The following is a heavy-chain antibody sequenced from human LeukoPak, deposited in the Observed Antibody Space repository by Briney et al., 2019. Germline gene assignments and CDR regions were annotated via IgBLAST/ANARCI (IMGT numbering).Heavy chain of an antibody. CDR1: GGSFSGYY. V-gene: IGHV4-34*01. D-gene: IGHD3-9*01. CDR2: INHSGST. Sequence: SETLSLTCAVYGGSFSGYYWSWIRQPPGKGLEWIGEINHSGSTNYNPSLKSRVTISVDTSKNQFSLKLSSVTAADTAVYYCARGVGLYDILTDYSRSYYMDVWGKGTTVTISS. J-gene: IGHJ6*03. CDR3: ARGVGLYDILTDYSRSYYMDV.